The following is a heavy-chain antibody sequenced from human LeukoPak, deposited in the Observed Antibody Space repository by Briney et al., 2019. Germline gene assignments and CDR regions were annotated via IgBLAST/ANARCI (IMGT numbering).Heavy chain of an antibody. CDR3: ARCGGAHISPAFYI. V-gene: IGHV4-59*01. Sequence: SETLLLTCTVSGDSINNYYWSWIRQPPGKGLEWIGYIHYSGSSNSNPSLKSRVTISVDTSENRFSLKLSSVTAADTAVYYCARCGGAHISPAFYIWGQGAIVAVSS. J-gene: IGHJ3*02. CDR2: IHYSGSS. CDR1: GDSINNYY. D-gene: IGHD2/OR15-2a*01.